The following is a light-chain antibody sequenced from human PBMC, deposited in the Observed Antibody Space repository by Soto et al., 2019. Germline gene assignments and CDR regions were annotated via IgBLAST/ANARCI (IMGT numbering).Light chain of an antibody. CDR2: DAS. Sequence: EIVLTQSPATLSLSPGERATLSCRASQSVSSYLAWYQQKPGQAPRLLIYDASNRATGIPARFSGSGSGTDFTLTISSLETEDFAVYYCQKRSNWPPAFGGGTQVEIK. J-gene: IGKJ4*01. V-gene: IGKV3-11*01. CDR1: QSVSSY. CDR3: QKRSNWPPA.